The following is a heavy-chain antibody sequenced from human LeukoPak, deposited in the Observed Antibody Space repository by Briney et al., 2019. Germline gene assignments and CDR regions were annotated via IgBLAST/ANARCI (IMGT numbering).Heavy chain of an antibody. D-gene: IGHD3-22*01. CDR2: IRYDGSNK. CDR3: VRVESYDKNDYYRPFDC. CDR1: GFTFSNHG. J-gene: IGHJ4*02. V-gene: IGHV3-30*02. Sequence: GGSLRLSCAASGFTFSNHGMHWVRQAPGKGLEWLASIRYDGSNKYYADSVKGRFTLSRDTSKNTLYLQINSLRTEDTAVYYCVRVESYDKNDYYRPFDCWGQGTLVTVSS.